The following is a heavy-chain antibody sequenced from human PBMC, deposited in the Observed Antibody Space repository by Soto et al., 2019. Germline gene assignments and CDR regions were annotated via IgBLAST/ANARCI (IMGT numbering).Heavy chain of an antibody. CDR3: ARDPRSSGWYWFDY. J-gene: IGHJ4*02. CDR2: ISSSSSYI. Sequence: GGSLRLSCAASGLPFSRSGMHWVRQAPGKGLEWVSSISSSSSYIYYAVSVKGRFTISRDNAKNSLYLQINSRRAEDTAVYYCARDPRSSGWYWFDYWGQGTLVTVSS. D-gene: IGHD6-19*01. V-gene: IGHV3-21*01. CDR1: GLPFSRSG.